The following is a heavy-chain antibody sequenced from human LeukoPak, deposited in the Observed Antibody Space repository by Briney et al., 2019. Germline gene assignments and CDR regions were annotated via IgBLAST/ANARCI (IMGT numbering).Heavy chain of an antibody. Sequence: QSGKSLTLSCVVSGFNFDNFAMHWVRQAPGKGLDWVSLISGSGETTYYTDSVKGRFTISRDNSKNTLYLQINSLRAEDTAVYYCAKGSSGTYPGSRYFDNWGQGTLVTVSS. J-gene: IGHJ4*02. CDR1: GFNFDNFA. V-gene: IGHV3-23*01. D-gene: IGHD1-26*01. CDR2: ISGSGETT. CDR3: AKGSSGTYPGSRYFDN.